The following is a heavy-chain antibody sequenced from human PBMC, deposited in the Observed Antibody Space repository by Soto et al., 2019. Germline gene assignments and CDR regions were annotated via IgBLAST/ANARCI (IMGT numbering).Heavy chain of an antibody. CDR3: ASSHGYYYYYMDV. V-gene: IGHV3-48*01. Sequence: GGSLRLSCAASGFTFSSYSMNWVRQAPGKGLEWVSYISSSSSTIYYADSVKGRFTISRDNAKNSLYLQMNSLRAEDTAVYYYASSHGYYYYYMDVWGQGTTVTVSS. J-gene: IGHJ6*03. CDR1: GFTFSSYS. CDR2: ISSSSSTI.